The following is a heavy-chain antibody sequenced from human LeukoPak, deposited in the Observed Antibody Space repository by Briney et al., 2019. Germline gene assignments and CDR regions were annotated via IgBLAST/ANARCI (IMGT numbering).Heavy chain of an antibody. CDR1: GFTFSSYG. J-gene: IGHJ6*03. CDR3: AKDRRGSYYYYYYMEV. D-gene: IGHD3-10*01. Sequence: GRSLRLSCAASGFTFSSYGMRWVRQAPGKGLEWVAFIRYDGSNKYYEYSVKGRFTISRDNSKNTLYLQMDSLRAEDTAVYYCAKDRRGSYYYYYYMEVWGKGTTVTISS. V-gene: IGHV3-30*02. CDR2: IRYDGSNK.